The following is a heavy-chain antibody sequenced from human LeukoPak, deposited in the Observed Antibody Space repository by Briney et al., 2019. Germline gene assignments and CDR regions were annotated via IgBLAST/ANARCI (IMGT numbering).Heavy chain of an antibody. CDR1: GGSFSGYY. Sequence: SETLSLTCAVYGGSFSGYYWSWIRQPPGKGLEWIGEINHSGSTNYDPSLESRVTISVDTSKNQFSLTLSSVTAADTAVYYCARHSSGWSTIDYWGQGTLVTVSS. V-gene: IGHV4-34*01. CDR2: INHSGST. J-gene: IGHJ4*02. D-gene: IGHD6-19*01. CDR3: ARHSSGWSTIDY.